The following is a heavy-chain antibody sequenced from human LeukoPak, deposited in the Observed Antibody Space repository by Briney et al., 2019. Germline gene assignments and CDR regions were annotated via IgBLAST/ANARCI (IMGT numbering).Heavy chain of an antibody. CDR1: GGTFSSYT. CDR2: IIPVLDIA. V-gene: IGHV1-69*04. CDR3: ARDTYCGGDCYFFFDY. J-gene: IGHJ4*02. Sequence: SVKVSCKASGGTFSSYTISWVRQAPGQGLEWMGRIIPVLDIANYAQKFQGRVTIIADKSTSTAYMELSSLRSEDTAVYYCARDTYCGGDCYFFFDYWGQGTLVTVSS. D-gene: IGHD2-21*01.